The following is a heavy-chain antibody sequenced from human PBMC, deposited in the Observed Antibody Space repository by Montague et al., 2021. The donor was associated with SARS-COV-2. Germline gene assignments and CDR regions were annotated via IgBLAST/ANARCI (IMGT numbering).Heavy chain of an antibody. CDR1: GFTFSSYP. J-gene: IGHJ6*02. Sequence: SLRLSCAAFGFTFSSYPMTWVRQAPGKGLEWVSVVYSGGTTTYYADSVKGRFTISRDNSKNTLYLEMNSLRAEDTAIYYCAKDRVPSSSWYDGMDVWGQGTTVIVSS. CDR2: VYSGGTTT. CDR3: AKDRVPSSSWYDGMDV. V-gene: IGHV3-23*03. D-gene: IGHD6-13*01.